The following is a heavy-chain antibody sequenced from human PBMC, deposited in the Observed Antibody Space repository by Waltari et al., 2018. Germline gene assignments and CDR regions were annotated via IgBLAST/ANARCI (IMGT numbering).Heavy chain of an antibody. Sequence: QVQLAESGGGVVQPGRSLRLSCAAAGFIFSSYGMPWVRQAPGKGLEWVAGISYDGYDKNYADSLQGRVTISRDNSQNTLYLQLNSLRPDDTAVYYCAKVFLEWQTDNWIDTWGQGTLVTVSS. CDR2: ISYDGYDK. CDR3: AKVFLEWQTDNWIDT. J-gene: IGHJ5*02. V-gene: IGHV3-30*18. D-gene: IGHD3-3*01. CDR1: GFIFSSYG.